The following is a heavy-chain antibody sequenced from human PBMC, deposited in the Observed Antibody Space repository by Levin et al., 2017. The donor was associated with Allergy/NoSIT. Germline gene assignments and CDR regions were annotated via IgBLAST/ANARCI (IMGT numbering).Heavy chain of an antibody. CDR2: IYYSGST. V-gene: IGHV4-39*01. J-gene: IGHJ4*02. D-gene: IGHD3-10*01. CDR3: ARRGITMVRGSLFDY. CDR1: GGSISSSSYY. Sequence: GSLRLSCTVSGGSISSSSYYWGWIRQPPGKGLEWIGSIYYSGSTYYNPSLKSRVTISVDTSKNQFSLKLSSVTAADTAVYYCARRGITMVRGSLFDYWGQGTLVTVSS.